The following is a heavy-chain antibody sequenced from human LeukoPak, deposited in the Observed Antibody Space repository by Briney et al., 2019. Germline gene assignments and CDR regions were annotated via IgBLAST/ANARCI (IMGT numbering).Heavy chain of an antibody. D-gene: IGHD6-6*01. CDR3: ARVTYSTSSISLDAFDI. CDR1: GGSISSYY. CDR2: IYSSGST. V-gene: IGHV4-4*07. Sequence: SETLSLTCTVTGGSISSYYWSWMRQPAGKGLEWIGRIYSSGSTNYNPSLKSRVTMSVDTSKNQFSLKLSSVTAADTAVYYCARVTYSTSSISLDAFDIWGQGTMVTVSS. J-gene: IGHJ3*02.